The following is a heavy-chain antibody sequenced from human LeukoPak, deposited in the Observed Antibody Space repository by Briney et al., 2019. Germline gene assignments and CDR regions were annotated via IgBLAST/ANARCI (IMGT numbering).Heavy chain of an antibody. CDR2: INPSGGST. D-gene: IGHD2-2*01. CDR3: ARGGVVPAAIPNWFDP. Sequence: ASVKVSCKASGYTFTSYYMHWVRQAPGQGLERMGIINPSGGSTSYAQKFQGRVTMTRDTSTSTVYMELSSLRSEDTAVYYCARGGVVPAAIPNWFDPWGQGTLVTVSS. CDR1: GYTFTSYY. J-gene: IGHJ5*02. V-gene: IGHV1-46*01.